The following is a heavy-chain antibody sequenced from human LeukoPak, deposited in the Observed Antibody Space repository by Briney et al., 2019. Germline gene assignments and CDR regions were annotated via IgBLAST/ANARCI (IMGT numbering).Heavy chain of an antibody. D-gene: IGHD2-2*01. CDR3: AKDPRGYCSSTSCGNY. CDR1: GFTFSSYA. Sequence: GGFLRLSCAASGFTFSSYAMSWVRQAPGKGLEWVSAISGSGGSTYYADSVKGRFTISRDNSKNTLYLQMNSLRAEDTAVYYCAKDPRGYCSSTSCGNYWGQGTLVTVSS. V-gene: IGHV3-23*01. CDR2: ISGSGGST. J-gene: IGHJ4*02.